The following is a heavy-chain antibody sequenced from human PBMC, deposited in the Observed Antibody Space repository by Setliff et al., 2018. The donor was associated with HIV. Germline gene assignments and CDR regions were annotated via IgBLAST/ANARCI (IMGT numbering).Heavy chain of an antibody. CDR3: AGDLDVSGSYDY. D-gene: IGHD1-26*01. CDR1: GFTLSTYA. CDR2: ISYDGTNK. Sequence: GGSLRLSWVASGFTLSTYAVYWVRQAPGKGLEWVTVISYDGTNKYYADSVKGRFSISRDNTKNTVYLQMNNLKVDDTALYFCAGDLDVSGSYDYWGQGTQVTVS. V-gene: IGHV3-30*04. J-gene: IGHJ4*02.